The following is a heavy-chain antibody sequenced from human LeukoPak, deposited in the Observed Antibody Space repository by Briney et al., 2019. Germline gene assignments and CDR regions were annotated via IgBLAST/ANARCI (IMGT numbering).Heavy chain of an antibody. CDR3: ARVAQMPRLFDY. J-gene: IGHJ4*02. D-gene: IGHD2-2*01. Sequence: ASVKVSCKASGYTFTSYYMHWVRQAPGQGLEWMGIINPSGGSTSYAQKFQGRVTITADESTSTAYMELSSLRSEDTAVYYCARVAQMPRLFDYWGQGTLVTVSS. CDR1: GYTFTSYY. V-gene: IGHV1-46*01. CDR2: INPSGGST.